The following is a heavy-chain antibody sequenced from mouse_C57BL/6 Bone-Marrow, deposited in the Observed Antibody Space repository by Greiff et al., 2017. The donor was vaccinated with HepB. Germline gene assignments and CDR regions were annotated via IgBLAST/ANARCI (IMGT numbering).Heavy chain of an antibody. V-gene: IGHV5-17*01. J-gene: IGHJ2*01. CDR3: AREGAYYSNLDY. CDR1: GFTFSDYG. CDR2: ISSGSSTI. Sequence: EVKLVESGGGLVKPGGSLKLSCAASGFTFSDYGMHWVRQAPEKGLEWVAYISSGSSTIYYADTVKGRFTISSDNAKNTLFLQMTSLRSEDTAMYYCAREGAYYSNLDYWGQGTTLTVSS. D-gene: IGHD2-5*01.